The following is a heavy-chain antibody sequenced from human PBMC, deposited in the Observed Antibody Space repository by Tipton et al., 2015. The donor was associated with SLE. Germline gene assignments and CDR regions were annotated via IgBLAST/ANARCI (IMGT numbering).Heavy chain of an antibody. Sequence: GSLRLSCAASGFTVSTNYMSWVRQAPGEGLEWVSVIYNVGTTYYADSVKGRFTISRDNSKNTVYLEMNSLRVDDTAIYYCAKDGGGVTAAGVDHWGQGTLVTVST. V-gene: IGHV3-53*01. J-gene: IGHJ4*02. CDR3: AKDGGGVTAAGVDH. CDR2: IYNVGTT. D-gene: IGHD6-13*01. CDR1: GFTVSTNY.